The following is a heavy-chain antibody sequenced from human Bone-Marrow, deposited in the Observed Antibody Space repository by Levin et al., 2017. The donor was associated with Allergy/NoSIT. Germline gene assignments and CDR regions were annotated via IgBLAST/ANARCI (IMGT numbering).Heavy chain of an antibody. Sequence: GASVKVSCKASGYTFTSYYMHWVRQAPGQGLEWMGIIHASGGSTSYAQKFRGRVTMTRDTSTSTVFMELSSLRSEATAIYFCARDPSPTDYGANLGSNWFDPWGQGTLVTVSS. D-gene: IGHD4-23*01. CDR2: IHASGGST. J-gene: IGHJ5*02. CDR1: GYTFTSYY. V-gene: IGHV1-46*01. CDR3: ARDPSPTDYGANLGSNWFDP.